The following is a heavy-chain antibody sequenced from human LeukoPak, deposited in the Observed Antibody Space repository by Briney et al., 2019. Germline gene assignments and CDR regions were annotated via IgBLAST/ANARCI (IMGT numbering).Heavy chain of an antibody. V-gene: IGHV1-18*01. CDR1: GYTFTSYT. D-gene: IGHD2-2*01. Sequence: GASVKVSCKASGYTFTSYTISWVRQAPGQGLEWMGWISAYNGNTKYAQKFQGRVTMTTDTSTSTAYMELRSLRSDDTAVYYCARDGRGVQYPDAFDIWGQGTKVTVSS. CDR3: ARDGRGVQYPDAFDI. J-gene: IGHJ3*02. CDR2: ISAYNGNT.